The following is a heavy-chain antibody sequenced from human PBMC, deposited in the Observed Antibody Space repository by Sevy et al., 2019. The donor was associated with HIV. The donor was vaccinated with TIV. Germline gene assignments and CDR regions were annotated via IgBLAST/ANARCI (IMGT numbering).Heavy chain of an antibody. CDR2: IRYDGSNK. V-gene: IGHV3-30*02. Sequence: GGSLRLSCAASGFTFSRYGMHWVRQSPGKGLEWVAFIRYDGSNKYFADSVKGRFTISRDNSDNTVFLQMNGLGAEDSAGYYCASGLAYWYFDLWGRGTLVTVSS. CDR1: GFTFSRYG. J-gene: IGHJ2*01. D-gene: IGHD2-15*01. CDR3: ASGLAYWYFDL.